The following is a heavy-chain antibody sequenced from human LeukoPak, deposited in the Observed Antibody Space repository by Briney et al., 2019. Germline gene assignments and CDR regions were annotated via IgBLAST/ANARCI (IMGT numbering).Heavy chain of an antibody. CDR3: ARGPLLAALAFDI. V-gene: IGHV6-1*01. CDR2: TYYRSKLYN. Sequence: SQTLSLTCALSGDSVSSNRAAWNWIRQSPSRGLEWLGRTYYRSKLYNDYAVSVKNRISFNSDTSKNQFSLHLNSVTPEDTAVYYCARGPLLAALAFDIWGQGTMVTVSS. CDR1: GDSVSSNRAA. D-gene: IGHD1-26*01. J-gene: IGHJ3*02.